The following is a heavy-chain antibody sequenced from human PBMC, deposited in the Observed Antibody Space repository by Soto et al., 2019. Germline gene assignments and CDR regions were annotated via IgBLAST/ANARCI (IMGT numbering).Heavy chain of an antibody. CDR1: GVSVTAGNL. Sequence: QVHLQESGPGLVKPGGTLSLTCAVSGVSVTAGNLWSWVRQSPGKGLEWIGEVFPDGSTNYNPSLKSRVTISLDKSQNHFSLILTSVTAADTALYYCARVLSGNKEWFDPWGQGTLVTVSS. CDR3: ARVLSGNKEWFDP. J-gene: IGHJ5*02. CDR2: VFPDGST. V-gene: IGHV4-4*02. D-gene: IGHD3-10*01.